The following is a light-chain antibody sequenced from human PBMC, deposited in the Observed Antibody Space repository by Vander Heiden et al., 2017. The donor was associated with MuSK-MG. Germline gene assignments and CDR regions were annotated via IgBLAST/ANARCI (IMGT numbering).Light chain of an antibody. V-gene: IGKV3-20*01. CDR2: DAS. Sequence: EIVLTQSPGTRSWSPGERATLSCRASQSVSSSYLAWYQQKPGQAPRLLIYDASSRATGIPDRFSGSGSGTDFTLTISRLEPEDFAVYYCLQYGTSPNTFGQGTRLEIK. CDR1: QSVSSSY. J-gene: IGKJ5*01. CDR3: LQYGTSPNT.